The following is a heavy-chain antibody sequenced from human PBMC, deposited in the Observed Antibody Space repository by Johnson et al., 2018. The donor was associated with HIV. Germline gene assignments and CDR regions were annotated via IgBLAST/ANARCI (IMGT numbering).Heavy chain of an antibody. D-gene: IGHD1-26*01. Sequence: QVQLVESGGGVVQPGRSLRLSCAASGFSFSNYAMHWVRQALGKGLEWVAIISYDGSNKYYADSVKGRFTISRDNSKNTLYLQTSRLRTEDTAVYYCTTGAGSCELPDACDIWGQGTIVTVSS. J-gene: IGHJ3*02. CDR2: ISYDGSNK. CDR3: TTGAGSCELPDACDI. V-gene: IGHV3-30*04. CDR1: GFSFSNYA.